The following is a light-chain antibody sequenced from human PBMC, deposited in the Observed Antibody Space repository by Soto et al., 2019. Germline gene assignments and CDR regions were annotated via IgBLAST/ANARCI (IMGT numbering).Light chain of an antibody. CDR2: GTS. J-gene: IGKJ2*01. CDR1: QSVPSTY. Sequence: VLSQSPGRLSLSPGERATLSCRASQSVPSTYFAWYQQKSGQPPRLLISGTSNRATGIPDRFSGGGSGRDFTLTISRLEPEDFAVYYCQQYGSSPSNTFGQGTKVDIK. V-gene: IGKV3-20*01. CDR3: QQYGSSPSNT.